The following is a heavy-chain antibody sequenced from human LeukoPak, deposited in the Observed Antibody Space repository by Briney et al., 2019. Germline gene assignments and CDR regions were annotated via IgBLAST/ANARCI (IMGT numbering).Heavy chain of an antibody. Sequence: ASVEVSCKASGYTFTSYSLHWVRQAPGQGLEWMGIINPSDESTTYAQKFRGRVAMTRDTSTNTVYMELTSLRSEDTAMHYCARDSRPQWLATGPVDYWGQGTLVTVSS. CDR1: GYTFTSYS. D-gene: IGHD6-19*01. CDR3: ARDSRPQWLATGPVDY. V-gene: IGHV1-46*01. CDR2: INPSDEST. J-gene: IGHJ4*02.